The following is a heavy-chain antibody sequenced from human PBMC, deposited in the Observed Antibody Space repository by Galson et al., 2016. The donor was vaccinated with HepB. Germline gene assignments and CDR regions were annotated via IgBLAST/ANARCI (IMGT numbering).Heavy chain of an antibody. CDR3: ARDRGGSAGGYNWFDS. CDR2: IKGDGSVT. Sequence: SLRLSCAASGFTFSDYWMHWVRQAPGKGLMWVSRIKGDGSVTDYAVSVKGRFTISRDNAKNALYMQMNSLRGDDTAVYYCARDRGGSAGGYNWFDSWGQGMLVTVSS. D-gene: IGHD2-15*01. CDR1: GFTFSDYW. V-gene: IGHV3-74*01. J-gene: IGHJ5*01.